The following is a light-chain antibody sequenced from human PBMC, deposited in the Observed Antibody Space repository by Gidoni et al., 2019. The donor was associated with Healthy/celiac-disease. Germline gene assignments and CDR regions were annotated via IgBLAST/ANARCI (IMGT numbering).Light chain of an antibody. V-gene: IGLV1-44*01. Sequence: QSVLTQPPSASRTPGQRFTISCSGSSANIGSNTVNWYQQLPGTAPKLLIYSNNQRPSGVPDRFSGSKSGTSASLAISGLQSEDEADYYCAAWDDSLNDWVFGGGTKLTVL. CDR2: SNN. J-gene: IGLJ3*02. CDR1: SANIGSNT. CDR3: AAWDDSLNDWV.